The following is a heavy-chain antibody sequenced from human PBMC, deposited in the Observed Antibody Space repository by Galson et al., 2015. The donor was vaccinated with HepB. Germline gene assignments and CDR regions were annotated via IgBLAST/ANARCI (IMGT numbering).Heavy chain of an antibody. J-gene: IGHJ4*02. CDR1: GFTFRSYA. Sequence: LRLSCAASGFTFRSYAMHWVRQAPGKGLEWVAVISYDGSNKYYADSVKGRFTISRDNSKNTLYLQMNRLRAEDTAVYYCARESSTKWFGEAFDYWGQGTLVTVS. D-gene: IGHD3-10*01. V-gene: IGHV3-30*04. CDR3: ARESSTKWFGEAFDY. CDR2: ISYDGSNK.